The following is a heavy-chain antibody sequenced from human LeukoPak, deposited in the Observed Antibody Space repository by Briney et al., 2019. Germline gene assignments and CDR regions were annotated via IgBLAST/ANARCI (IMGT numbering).Heavy chain of an antibody. CDR2: LWFDGRNE. Sequence: PAGSRRLSCATPRSTLCGYGMGWGCQDPDKGLSAEAGLWFDGRNEYYADSVKGRFAISTDNSKTTLYLQMNSLRAEETAVYYCTRDYYCDSSGYQPDGLDVWGQATIVTVS. CDR1: RSTLCGYG. J-gene: IGHJ3*01. CDR3: TRDYYCDSSGYQPDGLDV. V-gene: IGHV3-33*01. D-gene: IGHD3-22*01.